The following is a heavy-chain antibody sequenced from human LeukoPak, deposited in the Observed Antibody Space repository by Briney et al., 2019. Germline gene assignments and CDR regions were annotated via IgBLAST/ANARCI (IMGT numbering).Heavy chain of an antibody. J-gene: IGHJ5*02. V-gene: IGHV1-18*01. D-gene: IGHD1-1*01. CDR3: ARDAAGTERPFDP. Sequence: GASVKVPCKASGYTFTSYGISWVRQAPGQGLEWMGWISAYNGNTNYAQKLQGRVTMTTDTSTSTAYMELRSLGSDDTAVYYCARDAAGTERPFDPWGQGTLVTVSS. CDR1: GYTFTSYG. CDR2: ISAYNGNT.